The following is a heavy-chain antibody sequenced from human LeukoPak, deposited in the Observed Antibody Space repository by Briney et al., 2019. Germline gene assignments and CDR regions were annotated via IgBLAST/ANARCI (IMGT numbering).Heavy chain of an antibody. J-gene: IGHJ4*02. Sequence: SETLSLTCTVSGGSISSYYWSWIRQPAGKGLEWIGRIYTSGGTNYNPSLKSRVTMSVDTSKNQFSLKLSSVTAADTAVYYCAREYYDILTGYRRLDYWGQGTLVTVSS. V-gene: IGHV4-4*07. CDR2: IYTSGGT. CDR1: GGSISSYY. D-gene: IGHD3-9*01. CDR3: AREYYDILTGYRRLDY.